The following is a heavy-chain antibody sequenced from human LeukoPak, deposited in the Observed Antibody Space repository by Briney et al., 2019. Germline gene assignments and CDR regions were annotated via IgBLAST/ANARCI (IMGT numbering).Heavy chain of an antibody. CDR3: ARDLTVAANY. V-gene: IGHV3-30-3*01. Sequence: GGSLRLSGAASGFTFSSYAMHWVRQALGQGQEWVAVISYDGSNRYYADSVKGRFTISRDNSKNTLYLQMNSLRAEDTAVYYCARDLTVAANYWGQGTLVTVSS. CDR1: GFTFSSYA. CDR2: ISYDGSNR. J-gene: IGHJ4*02. D-gene: IGHD6-19*01.